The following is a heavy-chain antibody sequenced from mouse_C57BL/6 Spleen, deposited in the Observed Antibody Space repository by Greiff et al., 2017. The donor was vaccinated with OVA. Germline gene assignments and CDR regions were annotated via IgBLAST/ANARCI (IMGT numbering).Heavy chain of an antibody. CDR1: GFSLTSYG. J-gene: IGHJ4*01. D-gene: IGHD1-1*01. Sequence: VKLMESGPGLVQPSQSLSITCTVSGFSLTSYGVHWVRQSPGKGLEWLGVIWSGGSTDYNAAFISRLSISKDNSKSQVFFKMNSLQADDTAIYYCARRYGSRGHYYAMDYWGQGTSVTVSS. V-gene: IGHV2-2*01. CDR3: ARRYGSRGHYYAMDY. CDR2: IWSGGST.